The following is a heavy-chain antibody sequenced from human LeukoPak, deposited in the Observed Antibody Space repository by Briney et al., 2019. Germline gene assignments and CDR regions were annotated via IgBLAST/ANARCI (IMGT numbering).Heavy chain of an antibody. CDR3: ARFSRTRESY. CDR1: GFIFSGYW. J-gene: IGHJ4*02. V-gene: IGHV3-7*01. D-gene: IGHD1-7*01. CDR2: IKQDGSVH. Sequence: PGGSLRLSCAASGFIFSGYWMSWARQAPGKGLEWVANIKQDGSVHQYVDSVKGRFTISRDNAKNSVYLQMDSLRAEDTAVYYCARFSRTRESYWGQGTLVTVSS.